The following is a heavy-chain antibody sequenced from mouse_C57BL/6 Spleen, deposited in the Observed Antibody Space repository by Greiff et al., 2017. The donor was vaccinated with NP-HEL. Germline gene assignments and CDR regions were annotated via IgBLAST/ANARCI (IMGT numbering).Heavy chain of an antibody. CDR3: ARGVTTPLAY. D-gene: IGHD2-2*01. Sequence: VQLQQPGAELVKPGASVKMSCKASGYTFPSYWLTWVKQRPGQGLEWIGDIYPGSGSTNYNEKFKSKATLTVDTSSSTAYMQLSSLTSEDSAVYYCARGVTTPLAYWGQGTLVTVSA. J-gene: IGHJ3*01. CDR1: GYTFPSYW. V-gene: IGHV1-55*01. CDR2: IYPGSGST.